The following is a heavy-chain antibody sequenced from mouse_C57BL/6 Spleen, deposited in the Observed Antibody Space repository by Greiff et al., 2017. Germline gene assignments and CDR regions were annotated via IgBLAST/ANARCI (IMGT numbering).Heavy chain of an antibody. V-gene: IGHV1-52*01. Sequence: QVQLQQPGAELARPGSSVKLSCKASGYTFTSYWMHWVKQRPIQGLEWIGNIDPSDSETHYNQKFKDKATLTVDKSSSTAYMQVSSLTSEDAAVYYGARRYFDVWGTGTTVTVAS. CDR3: ARRYFDV. CDR2: IDPSDSET. CDR1: GYTFTSYW. J-gene: IGHJ1*03.